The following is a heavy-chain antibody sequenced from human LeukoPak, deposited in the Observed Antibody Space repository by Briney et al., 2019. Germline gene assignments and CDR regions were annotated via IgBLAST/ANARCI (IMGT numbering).Heavy chain of an antibody. CDR1: GGSFSGYY. CDR2: IHYSGTT. CDR3: ARRRVYSGSGEFDF. Sequence: SETLSLTCAVYGGSFSGYYWSWIRQPPGKGLEWIGYIHYSGTTNYNPSLKSRVTISLDTSRNQFSLKLRSVTTADTAVYYCARRRVYSGSGEFDFWGQGTLVTVSS. D-gene: IGHD5-12*01. J-gene: IGHJ4*02. V-gene: IGHV4-59*01.